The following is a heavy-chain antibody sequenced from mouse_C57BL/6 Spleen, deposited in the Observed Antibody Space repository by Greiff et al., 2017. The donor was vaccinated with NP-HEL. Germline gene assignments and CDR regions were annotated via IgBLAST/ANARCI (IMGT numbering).Heavy chain of an antibody. Sequence: EVQLQQSGPELVKPGASVKISCKASGYTFTDYYMNWVKQSHGKSLEWIGDINPNNGGTSYNQKLKGKATLTVDKSYSTAYMELRSLTSEDSAGYYCARWDGSSYWYFDVWGTGTTVTVSS. J-gene: IGHJ1*03. CDR3: ARWDGSSYWYFDV. CDR2: INPNNGGT. CDR1: GYTFTDYY. V-gene: IGHV1-26*01. D-gene: IGHD1-1*01.